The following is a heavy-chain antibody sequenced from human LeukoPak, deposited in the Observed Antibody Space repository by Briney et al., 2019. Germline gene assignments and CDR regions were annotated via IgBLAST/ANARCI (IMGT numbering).Heavy chain of an antibody. D-gene: IGHD3-22*01. Sequence: GRSLRLSCAASGFTFSSYGMHWVRQAPGKGLEWVAVISYDGSNKYYADSVKGRFTISRDNSKNTLYLQMNSLRAEDTAVYYCTMIVALADYWGRGTLVTVSS. CDR3: TMIVALADY. CDR2: ISYDGSNK. V-gene: IGHV3-30*03. J-gene: IGHJ4*02. CDR1: GFTFSSYG.